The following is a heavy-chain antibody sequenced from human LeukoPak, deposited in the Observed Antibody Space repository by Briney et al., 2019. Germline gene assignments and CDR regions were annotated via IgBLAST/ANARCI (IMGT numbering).Heavy chain of an antibody. Sequence: GASVKVSCKASGYTFTSYGISWVRQAPGQGLEWMGIINPSGGSTSYAQKFQGRVTMTRDTSTSTVYMELSSLRSEDTAVYYCARSGSQAYFDYWGQGTLVTVSS. CDR1: GYTFTSYG. J-gene: IGHJ4*02. CDR2: INPSGGST. V-gene: IGHV1-46*01. D-gene: IGHD1-26*01. CDR3: ARSGSQAYFDY.